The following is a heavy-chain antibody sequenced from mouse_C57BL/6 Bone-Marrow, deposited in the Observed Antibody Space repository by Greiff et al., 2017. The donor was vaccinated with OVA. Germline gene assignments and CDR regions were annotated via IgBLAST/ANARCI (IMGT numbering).Heavy chain of an antibody. CDR3: ARRGGITGFAY. CDR2: INPSTGGT. Sequence: EVQLQQSGPELVKPGASVKISCKASGYSFTGYYMNWVKQSPEKSLEWIGEINPSTGGTTYNQKFKAKATLTVDKSSSTAYMQLKSLTSEDSAVYYCARRGGITGFAYWGQGTLVTVSA. V-gene: IGHV1-42*01. CDR1: GYSFTGYY. J-gene: IGHJ3*01.